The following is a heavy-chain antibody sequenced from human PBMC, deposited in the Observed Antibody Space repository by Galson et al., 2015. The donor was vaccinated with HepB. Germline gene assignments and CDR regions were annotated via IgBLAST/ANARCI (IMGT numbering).Heavy chain of an antibody. D-gene: IGHD3-16*01. V-gene: IGHV1-3*04. Sequence: SVKVSCKASGYTFSNYDMNWVRQAPGKGLEWVGWVKTGNGNTKYAQKFQGRITLTSDTSANTAYMELSSLGSEDTAVYYCARGGQSPQYDYFDFWGRGTLVTVSS. J-gene: IGHJ4*02. CDR2: VKTGNGNT. CDR1: GYTFSNYD. CDR3: ARGGQSPQYDYFDF.